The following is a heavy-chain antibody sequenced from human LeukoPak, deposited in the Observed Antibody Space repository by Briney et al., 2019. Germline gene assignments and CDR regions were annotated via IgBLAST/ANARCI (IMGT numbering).Heavy chain of an antibody. CDR3: AKYAAGARIPFDL. D-gene: IGHD1-26*01. CDR2: ITGSGSNT. Sequence: GGSLRLSCEASGFTFSSYSMSWVRQAPGKGLEWVSGITGSGSNTYYADSVKGRFTISRDSSKNTLYLQMNSLRAEDTALYYCAKYAAGARIPFDLWGQGTLVTVSS. V-gene: IGHV3-23*01. J-gene: IGHJ5*02. CDR1: GFTFSSYS.